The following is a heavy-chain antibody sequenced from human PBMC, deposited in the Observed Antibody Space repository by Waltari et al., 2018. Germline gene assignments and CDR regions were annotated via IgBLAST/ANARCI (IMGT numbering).Heavy chain of an antibody. CDR3: AKDIVTTLGGDYYYYGMGV. V-gene: IGHV3-43*01. J-gene: IGHJ6*02. CDR1: GCNVDDYP. D-gene: IGHD3-16*01. Sequence: EIQLVESGGVMVQPGGSLTLSCAASGCNVDDYPRYWVGQAPGMGLVWVSRVSWNGAVTYSSASVKVLFIISRDNSKKSLYLQMTSLTTDDTALYYCAKDIVTTLGGDYYYYGMGVWGQGTTVTVSS. CDR2: VSWNGAVT.